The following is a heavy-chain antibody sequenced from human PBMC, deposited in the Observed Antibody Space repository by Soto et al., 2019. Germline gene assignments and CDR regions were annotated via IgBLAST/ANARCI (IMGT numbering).Heavy chain of an antibody. CDR1: GYTFSSYA. V-gene: IGHV3-23*01. D-gene: IGHD3-22*01. J-gene: IGHJ4*02. CDR3: AKDRDSSYSASSCYPPGYFDY. CDR2: ISGSGGST. Sequence: EVQLLESGGGLVQPGGSLRLSCAASGYTFSSYAMSWVRQAPGKGLEWVSAISGSGGSTYYADSVKGRFTISRDNSKNTLYLQMNSLRAEDTAVYYCAKDRDSSYSASSCYPPGYFDYWGQGTLVTVSS.